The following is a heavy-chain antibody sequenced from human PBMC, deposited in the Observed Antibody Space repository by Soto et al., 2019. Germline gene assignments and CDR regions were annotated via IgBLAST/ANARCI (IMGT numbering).Heavy chain of an antibody. CDR1: GFTFSNYW. V-gene: IGHV3-74*01. CDR2: IKSDGSST. CDR3: ARVGYTSGFDY. J-gene: IGHJ4*02. D-gene: IGHD5-18*01. Sequence: GGSLRLSCAASGFTFSNYWMHWVRQAPGKGLVWVSSIKSDGSSTRYADSVKGRFTISRDNAKNTLYLQMNSLGADDTAVYYCARVGYTSGFDYWGLGTLVTV.